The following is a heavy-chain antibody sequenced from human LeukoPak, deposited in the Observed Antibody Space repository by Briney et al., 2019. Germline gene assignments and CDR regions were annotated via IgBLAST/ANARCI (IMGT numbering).Heavy chain of an antibody. CDR2: ITGSGGST. Sequence: GGSLRLSCAASGFTFSNYAMSWVRQAPGKGLEWVSAITGSGGSTYYADSVKGRFTISRDNSKNTVFLQMNSLRAEDTAVYYCAKWGDYDVLAGYDVSDYWGQGTLVTASS. D-gene: IGHD3-9*01. V-gene: IGHV3-23*01. J-gene: IGHJ4*02. CDR1: GFTFSNYA. CDR3: AKWGDYDVLAGYDVSDY.